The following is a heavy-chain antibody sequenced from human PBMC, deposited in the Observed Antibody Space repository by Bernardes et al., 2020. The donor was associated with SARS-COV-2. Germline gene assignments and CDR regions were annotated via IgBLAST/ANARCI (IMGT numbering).Heavy chain of an antibody. V-gene: IGHV3-9*01. CDR3: AKDISYYYDDSSSPCGI. CDR1: GFTFDDYA. Sequence: GGSLRLSCAASGFTFDDYAMHWVRQAPGKGLEWVSGISWNSGSIGYADSVKGRFTISRDNAKNSLYLQMNSLRAEDTALYYCAKDISYYYDDSSSPCGIWGQGTMVTVSS. D-gene: IGHD3-22*01. J-gene: IGHJ3*02. CDR2: ISWNSGSI.